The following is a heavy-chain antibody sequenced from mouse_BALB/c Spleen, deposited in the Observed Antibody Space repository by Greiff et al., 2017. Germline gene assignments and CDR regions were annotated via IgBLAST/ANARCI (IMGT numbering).Heavy chain of an antibody. J-gene: IGHJ2*01. D-gene: IGHD1-2*01. CDR2: INSNGGST. CDR1: GFTFSSYG. V-gene: IGHV5-6-3*01. CDR3: AREKSTALDY. Sequence: EVKLVESGGGLVQPGGSLKLSCAASGFTFSSYGMSWVRQTPDKRLELVATINSNGGSTYYPDSVKGRFTISRDNAKNTLYLQMSSLKSEDTAMYYCAREKSTALDYWGQGTTLTVSS.